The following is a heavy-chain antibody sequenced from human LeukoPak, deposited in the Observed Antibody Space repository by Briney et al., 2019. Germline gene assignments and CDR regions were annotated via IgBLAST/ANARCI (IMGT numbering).Heavy chain of an antibody. J-gene: IGHJ4*02. D-gene: IGHD1-26*01. Sequence: PGGSLRLSCAASGFTFSSYAMNGFRQPPGKGLVGVAFIRYDGSDKYYGDSVKGQFTISRDNSKNTLYLQMNSLRAEDTAVYYCAKADSGTYYGLGDYFDYWGQGTLVTVSS. V-gene: IGHV3-30*02. CDR2: IRYDGSDK. CDR1: GFTFSSYA. CDR3: AKADSGTYYGLGDYFDY.